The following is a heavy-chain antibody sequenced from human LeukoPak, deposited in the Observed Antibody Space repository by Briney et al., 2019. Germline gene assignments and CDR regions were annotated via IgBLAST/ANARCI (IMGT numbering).Heavy chain of an antibody. CDR1: GFTFSSYW. Sequence: GGSLRLSCAASGFTFSSYWMSWVRQAPGKGLEWVSAISGSGGSTYYADSVKGRFTISRDNSKNTLYLQMNSLRAEDTAVYYCAKVGDSSGYYYYYYYMDVWGKGTTVTVSS. V-gene: IGHV3-23*01. CDR3: AKVGDSSGYYYYYYYMDV. CDR2: ISGSGGST. J-gene: IGHJ6*03. D-gene: IGHD3-22*01.